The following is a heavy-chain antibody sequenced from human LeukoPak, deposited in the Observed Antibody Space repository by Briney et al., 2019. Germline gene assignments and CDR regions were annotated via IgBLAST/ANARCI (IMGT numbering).Heavy chain of an antibody. Sequence: GGSLRLSCAASEFTFDDYAMHWVRQAPGKGLEWVSLISGDGGSTYYADSVKGRFTISRDNSKNSLYLQMNSLRTEDTALYYCAKDFMVEDIVVVPAAGGMDVWGQGTTVTVSS. CDR1: EFTFDDYA. D-gene: IGHD2-2*01. V-gene: IGHV3-43*02. CDR2: ISGDGGST. CDR3: AKDFMVEDIVVVPAAGGMDV. J-gene: IGHJ6*02.